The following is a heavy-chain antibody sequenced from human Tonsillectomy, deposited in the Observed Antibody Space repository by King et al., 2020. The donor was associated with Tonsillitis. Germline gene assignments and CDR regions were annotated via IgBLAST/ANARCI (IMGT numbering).Heavy chain of an antibody. CDR1: GGSISSGGYS. Sequence: QLQESGPGLVKPSQTLSLTCAVSGGSISSGGYSWSWIRQPPGKGLEWIGYIYYSGSTYYNPSLKSRVTISVDTSKNQFSLKLSSVTAADTAVYYCARGLLLWVGEGKDNWFDPWGQGTLVTGSS. CDR3: ARGLLLWVGEGKDNWFDP. CDR2: IYYSGST. V-gene: IGHV4-30-4*07. D-gene: IGHD3-10*01. J-gene: IGHJ5*02.